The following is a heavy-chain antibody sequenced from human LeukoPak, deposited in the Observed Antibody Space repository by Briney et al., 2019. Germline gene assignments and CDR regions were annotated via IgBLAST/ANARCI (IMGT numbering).Heavy chain of an antibody. V-gene: IGHV3-48*02. CDR2: ISGSGSPI. CDR3: ARDLSWAFDI. Sequence: PGGSLRLSCAASGFTFSTYSMNWVRQAPGKGLEWVSYISGSGSPISYADSVKGRFTISRDNAKSSLYLRMNSLRDEDTAVYYCARDLSWAFDIWGQGTMVTVSS. J-gene: IGHJ3*02. CDR1: GFTFSTYS.